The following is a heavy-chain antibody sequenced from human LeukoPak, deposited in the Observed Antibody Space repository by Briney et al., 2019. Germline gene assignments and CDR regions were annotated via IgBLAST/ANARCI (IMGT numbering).Heavy chain of an antibody. CDR2: GISGDYA. Sequence: GGSLRLSCAASGFTVSSNYMSWVRQAPGKGLEWVSSLGISGDYAWYAGSVRGRFTISRDNSKNTLFLEMNSLRAEDTAVYYCALQGGDARLTKLRGVVIHSFHYWGQGTLVTVSS. J-gene: IGHJ4*02. D-gene: IGHD3-10*01. CDR1: GFTVSSNY. CDR3: ALQGGDARLTKLRGVVIHSFHY. V-gene: IGHV3-53*01.